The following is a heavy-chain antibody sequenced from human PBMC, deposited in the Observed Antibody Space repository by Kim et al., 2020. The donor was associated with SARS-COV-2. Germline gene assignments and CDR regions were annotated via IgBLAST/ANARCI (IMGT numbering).Heavy chain of an antibody. CDR3: SRAGGVYDH. CDR1: GFAFSNYW. Sequence: GGSLRLSCAASGFAFSNYWMHWVRQAPGKGLVWVSHINSDGSSTNYAESVKGRFTISRDNAKNTLYLQMNSLRAEDTAVYYCSRAGGVYDHLGQGTLVTV. J-gene: IGHJ4*02. CDR2: INSDGSST. V-gene: IGHV3-74*01. D-gene: IGHD3-16*01.